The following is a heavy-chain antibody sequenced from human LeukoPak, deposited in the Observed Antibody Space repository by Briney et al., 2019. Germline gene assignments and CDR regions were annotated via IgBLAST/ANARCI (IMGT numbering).Heavy chain of an antibody. Sequence: SETLSLTCAVSGASISSSNWWSWVRQPPGRGLEWIGEIYHSGGTNYTPSLKSRVTTSIDRSKNQFSLKLSSVTAADTAVYYCVRLVGGDIDYWGQGTLVTVSS. J-gene: IGHJ4*02. V-gene: IGHV4-4*02. CDR3: VRLVGGDIDY. CDR1: GASISSSNW. D-gene: IGHD5-12*01. CDR2: IYHSGGT.